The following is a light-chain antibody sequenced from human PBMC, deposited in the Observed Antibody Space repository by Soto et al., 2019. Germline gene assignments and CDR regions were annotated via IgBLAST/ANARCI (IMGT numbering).Light chain of an antibody. CDR3: SSYRSTITYV. CDR1: SSDVGGYNY. CDR2: EVS. J-gene: IGLJ1*01. V-gene: IGLV2-14*01. Sequence: QSVLTQPASVSGSPGQSITISCTGTSSDVGGYNYVSWYQQHPGKAPKLMIYEVSNRPSGVSNRFSGSKSGNTASLTISGLQPDDEADYYCSSYRSTITYVFGTGTKVNVL.